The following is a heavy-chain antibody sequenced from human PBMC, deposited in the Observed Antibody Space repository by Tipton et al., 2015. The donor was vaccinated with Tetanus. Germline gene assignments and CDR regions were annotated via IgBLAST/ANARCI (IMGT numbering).Heavy chain of an antibody. D-gene: IGHD1-14*01. CDR2: IYHSGST. Sequence: LRLSCAVSGGSITSDNHYWSWIRQPPGKGLEWIGYIYHSGSTYYNASLKSRLDISLDTSKNQFSLRRTSATAEDTAIYYCERSTSVGSSLPLTPLFDFCGQGTLVTVSS. J-gene: IGHJ5*01. CDR1: GGSITSDNHY. CDR3: ERSTSVGSSLPLTPLFDF. V-gene: IGHV4-31*11.